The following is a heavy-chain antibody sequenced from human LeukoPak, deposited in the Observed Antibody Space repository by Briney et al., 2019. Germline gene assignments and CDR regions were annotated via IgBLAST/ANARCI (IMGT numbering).Heavy chain of an antibody. J-gene: IGHJ5*02. D-gene: IGHD3-22*01. V-gene: IGHV4-30-4*01. CDR3: ARGSKKDYYDSSGYTNWFDP. Sequence: SETLSLTCTVSGGSISSGDYYWSWIRQPPGKGLEWIGYIYYSGSTYYNPSLKSRVTISVDTSKNQFSLKLSSVTAADTAVYYCARGSKKDYYDSSGYTNWFDPWGQGTPVTVSS. CDR1: GGSISSGDYY. CDR2: IYYSGST.